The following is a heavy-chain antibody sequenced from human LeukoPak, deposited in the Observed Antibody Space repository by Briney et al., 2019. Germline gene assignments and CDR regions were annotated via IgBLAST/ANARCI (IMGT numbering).Heavy chain of an antibody. CDR3: ARLGYCSGGSCYARRDY. Sequence: PGGSLRLSCAASGFTFDDYGMSWVRQAPGKGLEWVSGINWNGGSTGYADSVKGRFTISRDNAKNSLYLQMNSLRAEDTALYYCARLGYCSGGSCYARRDYWGQGTLVTVSS. CDR1: GFTFDDYG. V-gene: IGHV3-20*04. J-gene: IGHJ4*02. D-gene: IGHD2-15*01. CDR2: INWNGGST.